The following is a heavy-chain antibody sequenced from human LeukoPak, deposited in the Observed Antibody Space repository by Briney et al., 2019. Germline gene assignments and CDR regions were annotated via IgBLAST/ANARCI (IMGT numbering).Heavy chain of an antibody. CDR3: ARPRGLYFGPHDA. V-gene: IGHV3-7*01. CDR1: GFPLSTFW. CDR2: LNQDGSQK. D-gene: IGHD3-16*02. J-gene: IGHJ5*02. Sequence: GGSLRLSCAASGFPLSTFWMTWVRQAPGKGLEWVANLNQDGSQKYYGDSVRGRFTISRDNAKNSLFLQMNSLRAEDTAVYYCARPRGLYFGPHDAWGQGTLVTVSS.